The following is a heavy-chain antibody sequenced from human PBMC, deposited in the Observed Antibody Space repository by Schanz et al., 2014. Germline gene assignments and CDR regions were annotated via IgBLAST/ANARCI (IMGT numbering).Heavy chain of an antibody. Sequence: QVHLVESGGGVVRPGGSLRLSCAASGFTFSDYYMTWIRQAPGKGLEWVSGITRQGTTYYADFVKGRFSISRDLSSNTLYLQMNSLRADDSAIYYCAKDHPSSGWPAFDVWGQGTQVTVSS. V-gene: IGHV3-11*01. J-gene: IGHJ4*02. CDR3: AKDHPSSGWPAFDV. D-gene: IGHD6-19*01. CDR2: ITRQGTT. CDR1: GFTFSDYY.